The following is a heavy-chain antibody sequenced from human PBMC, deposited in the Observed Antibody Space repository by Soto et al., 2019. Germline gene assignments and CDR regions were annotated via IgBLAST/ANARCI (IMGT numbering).Heavy chain of an antibody. CDR1: GFTFSSYA. V-gene: IGHV3-23*01. CDR2: ISGSGGST. J-gene: IGHJ4*02. CDR3: ARRGSGSYYDY. D-gene: IGHD1-26*01. Sequence: EVQLLESGGGLFQPGGSLRLSCAASGFTFSSYARSWVRQAPGKGLEWVSAISGSGGSTYYADSVKGRFTISRDNSKNPLYLQMNSLRAEDTAVYYCARRGSGSYYDYWGQGTLVTVSS.